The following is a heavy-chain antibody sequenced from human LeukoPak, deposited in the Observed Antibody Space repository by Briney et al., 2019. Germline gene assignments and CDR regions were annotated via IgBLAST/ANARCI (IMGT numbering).Heavy chain of an antibody. CDR2: INPSVGST. Sequence: ASVKVSCKASGYTFTSYYIHWVRQAPGQGLEWMGIINPSVGSTSYAQKFQGRVTMTRGMSTSTVSMELTSLRSEDTAIYYCARATHSVLSSSGFDYWGQGALVTVSS. J-gene: IGHJ4*02. CDR3: ARATHSVLSSSGFDY. D-gene: IGHD6-6*01. CDR1: GYTFTSYY. V-gene: IGHV1-46*01.